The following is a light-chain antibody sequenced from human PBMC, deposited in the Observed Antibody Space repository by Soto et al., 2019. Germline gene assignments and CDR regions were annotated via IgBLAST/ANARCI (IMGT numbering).Light chain of an antibody. CDR3: MQALQTPPIT. CDR2: AAS. V-gene: IGKV1-9*01. J-gene: IGKJ5*01. CDR1: QDISVY. Sequence: DIQLTQSPSFLSASVGDRVTITCRASQDISVYLAWYQQKLGKAPKLLIYAASTLQSGVPSRFSGSGSGTDFTLKISRVEAEDVGVYYCMQALQTPPITFGQGTRLEIK.